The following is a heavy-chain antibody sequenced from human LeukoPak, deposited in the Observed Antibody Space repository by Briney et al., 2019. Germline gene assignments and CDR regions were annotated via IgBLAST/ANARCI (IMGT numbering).Heavy chain of an antibody. D-gene: IGHD6-19*01. Sequence: SETLSLTCAVSGGSVSGHYWDWIRQPPGKGLEWIGHIYASGGANYNPSLKSRVTISLDSSENRFSLKLTSVTAADTAVYYCAREAPGGSGWTYFDYWGQGSLVTVSS. CDR2: IYASGGA. CDR1: GGSVSGHY. J-gene: IGHJ4*02. CDR3: AREAPGGSGWTYFDY. V-gene: IGHV4-59*02.